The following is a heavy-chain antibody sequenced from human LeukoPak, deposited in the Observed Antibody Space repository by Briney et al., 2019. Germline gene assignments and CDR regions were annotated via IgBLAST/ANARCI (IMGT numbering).Heavy chain of an antibody. V-gene: IGHV1-46*01. Sequence: ASVKVSCKASGYTFSVYFINWVRQAPGQGLEWMGIIYPSGGRTNYAQKFQGRVTMTRDMSTSTVYMELSSLRSEDTAVYYCASRTRPDVGAFDIWGQGTMVTVSS. CDR2: IYPSGGRT. J-gene: IGHJ3*02. CDR3: ASRTRPDVGAFDI. D-gene: IGHD6-6*01. CDR1: GYTFSVYF.